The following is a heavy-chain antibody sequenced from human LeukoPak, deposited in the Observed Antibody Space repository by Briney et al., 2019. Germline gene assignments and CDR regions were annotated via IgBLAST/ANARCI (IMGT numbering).Heavy chain of an antibody. CDR3: ARPSTPSDAFDI. Sequence: SETLSLTCAVYGGSFSGYYWSWIRQPPGKGLEWIGEINHSGSTNYNPSLKSRVTISVDTSKNQFSLKLSSVTAADTAVYYCARPSTPSDAFDIWGQGTMVTVSS. CDR1: GGSFSGYY. CDR2: INHSGST. V-gene: IGHV4-34*01. J-gene: IGHJ3*02. D-gene: IGHD2/OR15-2a*01.